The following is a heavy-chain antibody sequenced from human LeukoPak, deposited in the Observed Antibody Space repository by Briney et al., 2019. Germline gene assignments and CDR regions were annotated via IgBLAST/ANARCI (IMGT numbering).Heavy chain of an antibody. V-gene: IGHV1-69*13. CDR1: GYTFTNYD. CDR3: ARDLGAYYDSSGYSY. CDR2: IIPIFGTA. D-gene: IGHD3-22*01. Sequence: SVKVSCKASGYTFTNYDINWVRQTTGQGLEWMGGIIPIFGTANYAQKFQGRVTITADESTSTAYMELSSLRSEDTAVYYCARDLGAYYDSSGYSYWGQGTLVTVSS. J-gene: IGHJ4*02.